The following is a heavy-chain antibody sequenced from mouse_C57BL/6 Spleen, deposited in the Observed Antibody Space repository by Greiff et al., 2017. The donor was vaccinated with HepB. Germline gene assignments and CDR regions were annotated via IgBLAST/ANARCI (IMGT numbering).Heavy chain of an antibody. CDR2: IDPNSGGT. V-gene: IGHV1-72*01. D-gene: IGHD2-4*01. J-gene: IGHJ1*03. CDR1: GYTFTSYW. Sequence: VQLQQPGAELVKPGASVKLSCKASGYTFTSYWMHWVKQRPGRGLEWIGRIDPNSGGTKYNEKFKSKATLTVDKPSSTAYMQLSSLTSEDSAVYYGARSGGLRRGLWYFDVWGTGTTVTVSS. CDR3: ARSGGLRRGLWYFDV.